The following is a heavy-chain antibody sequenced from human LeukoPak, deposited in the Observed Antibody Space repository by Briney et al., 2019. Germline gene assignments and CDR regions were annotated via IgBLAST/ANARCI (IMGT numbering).Heavy chain of an antibody. CDR1: GGTFSSYA. CDR2: IIPSLDVA. J-gene: IGHJ4*02. Sequence: GASVRVSCKASGGTFSSYAISWVRQAPGQGLEWIGRIIPSLDVANYAHKFQGRVTLSVDRDTATTYMEVTSLRSEDTAIYYCARDHCSPGTCLGGHWGQGTLVTVSS. D-gene: IGHD2-15*01. V-gene: IGHV1-69*04. CDR3: ARDHCSPGTCLGGH.